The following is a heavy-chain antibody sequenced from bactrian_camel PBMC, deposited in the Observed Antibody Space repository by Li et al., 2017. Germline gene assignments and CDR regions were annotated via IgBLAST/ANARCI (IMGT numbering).Heavy chain of an antibody. V-gene: IGHV3S63*01. J-gene: IGHJ6*01. CDR3: AAVAEGRTVEGGASLWTLFDSGY. CDR1: IFTYGDAD. Sequence: HVQLVESGGGSVQAGGSLTLSCSAAIFTYGDADVGWYRQALGSECELVSIWGSDGTDYYSESVKGRFTISQAAAKNTIYLQMNNLKSEDTAVYYCAAVAEGRTVEGGASLWTLFDSGYWGQGTQVTVS. CDR2: WGSDGTD. D-gene: IGHD7*01.